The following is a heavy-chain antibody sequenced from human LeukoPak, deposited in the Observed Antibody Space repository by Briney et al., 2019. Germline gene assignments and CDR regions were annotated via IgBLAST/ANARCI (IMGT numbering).Heavy chain of an antibody. CDR1: GFTFSNYG. CDR2: ISYDGSNK. V-gene: IGHV3-30*18. Sequence: GGSLILSCAASGFTFSNYGMHWVRQAPGKGLEWLAVISYDGSNKYYADSVKGRFTISRDNSKNTLYLQMNSLRAEDTAVYYCAKDMTTVTTALDYWGQGTLVTVSS. CDR3: AKDMTTVTTALDY. J-gene: IGHJ4*02. D-gene: IGHD4-17*01.